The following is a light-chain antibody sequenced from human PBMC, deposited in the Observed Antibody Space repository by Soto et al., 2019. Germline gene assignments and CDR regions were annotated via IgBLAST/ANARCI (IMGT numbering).Light chain of an antibody. J-gene: IGKJ1*01. CDR3: QQYDNLPWT. V-gene: IGKV1-33*01. Sequence: DIPMTQSPSSLSASVGDRVTITCQASQDISNHLNWYQQKPGKAPKFLIYDASNLETGVPSRFSGNGSGTDFTFSISSLQPEDIATYYCQQYDNLPWTFGQGTKVEIK. CDR1: QDISNH. CDR2: DAS.